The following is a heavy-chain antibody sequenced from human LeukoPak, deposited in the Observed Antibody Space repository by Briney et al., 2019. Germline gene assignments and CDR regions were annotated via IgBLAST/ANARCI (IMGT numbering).Heavy chain of an antibody. CDR2: ISAYNGNT. V-gene: IGHV1-18*01. CDR1: GYTFTSYG. D-gene: IGHD5-18*01. J-gene: IGHJ5*02. CDR3: ERDKWIQLWLDNWFDP. Sequence: GASVKVSCKASGYTFTSYGISWVRQAPGQGLEWMGWISAYNGNTNYAQKLQGRVTMTTDTSTSTAYMELRSLRSDDTAVYYCERDKWIQLWLDNWFDPWGQGPLVTVSS.